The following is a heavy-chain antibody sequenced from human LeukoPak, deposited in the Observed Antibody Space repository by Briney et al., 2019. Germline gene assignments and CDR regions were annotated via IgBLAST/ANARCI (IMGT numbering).Heavy chain of an antibody. CDR1: GCIFTRYY. V-gene: IGHV1-46*01. D-gene: IGHD2-15*01. J-gene: IGHJ4*02. Sequence: ASVQGSCXASGCIFTRYYMHGVRPPGGQRLEWMGRINPSGGSTTYPRRFQGRVTMTRDTFTSTVYMELMSLRSEDTAVYYCARDISYCSGGSCYLTIDYWGQRTLVTVSS. CDR3: ARDISYCSGGSCYLTIDY. CDR2: INPSGGST.